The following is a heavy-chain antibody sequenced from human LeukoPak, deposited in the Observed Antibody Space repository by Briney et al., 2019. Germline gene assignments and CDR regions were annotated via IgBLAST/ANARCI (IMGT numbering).Heavy chain of an antibody. CDR2: ISGSGGST. CDR1: GFTFSSYA. D-gene: IGHD2-15*01. V-gene: IGHV3-23*01. Sequence: GGSLRLSCAASGFTFSSYAMSWVRQAPGKGLEWVSAISGSGGSTYYADSVKGRFTISRDNSKNTLYLQMNSLRAEDTAVYYCATIGYCSGGSCYSAYFDYWGQGTLVTVS. J-gene: IGHJ4*02. CDR3: ATIGYCSGGSCYSAYFDY.